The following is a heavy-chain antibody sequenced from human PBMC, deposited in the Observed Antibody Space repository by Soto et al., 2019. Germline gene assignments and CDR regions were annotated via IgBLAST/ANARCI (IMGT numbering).Heavy chain of an antibody. D-gene: IGHD3-22*01. J-gene: IGHJ5*02. CDR3: ARLNYDSSGYPPEP. CDR2: ISAYNGNT. CDR1: VYTFTSYG. V-gene: IGHV1-18*01. Sequence: APVKVSCKASVYTFTSYGISCVRHTHGQLLEWMGWISAYNGNTNYAQKLQGRVTMTTDTSTSTAYMELRSLRSDDTAVYYCARLNYDSSGYPPEPWGQGTLVTVSS.